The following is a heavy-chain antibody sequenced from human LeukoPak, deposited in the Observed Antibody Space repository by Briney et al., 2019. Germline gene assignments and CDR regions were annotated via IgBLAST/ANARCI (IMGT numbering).Heavy chain of an antibody. CDR2: IRYDGSNK. Sequence: PGGSLRLSCAASGFTFSSYGMHWVRQAPGKGLEWVAFIRYDGSNKYYADSVKRRFTISRDNSKNTLYLQMNSLRAEDTAVYYCAKIGLRYCSSTSCLQPFDRWGQRTLVTVSS. J-gene: IGHJ5*02. D-gene: IGHD2-2*01. CDR1: GFTFSSYG. CDR3: AKIGLRYCSSTSCLQPFDR. V-gene: IGHV3-30*02.